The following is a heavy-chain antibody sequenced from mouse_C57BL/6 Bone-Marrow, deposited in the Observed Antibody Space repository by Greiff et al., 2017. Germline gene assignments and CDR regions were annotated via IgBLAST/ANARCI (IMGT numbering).Heavy chain of an antibody. CDR3: ARDDGYCQLAY. V-gene: IGHV1-55*01. Sequence: QVQLQQPGAELVKPGASVKMSCKASGYTFTSYWITWVKKRPGQGLEWIGDLYPGSGSTNYNEKFKSKATLTVDTSSSTAYMQLSSLTSEDSAVYYCARDDGYCQLAYWGQGTLVTVSA. D-gene: IGHD2-3*01. J-gene: IGHJ3*01. CDR1: GYTFTSYW. CDR2: LYPGSGST.